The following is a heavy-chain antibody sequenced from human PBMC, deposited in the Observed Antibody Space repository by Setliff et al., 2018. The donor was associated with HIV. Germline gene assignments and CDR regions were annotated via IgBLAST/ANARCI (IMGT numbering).Heavy chain of an antibody. V-gene: IGHV1-8*01. Sequence: ASVKVSCKASGYNFTSHDINWVRQAPGQGLEWMGWMNPKSGNTGYARKFQGRVTMTSKTYISTAYMELRSLRSDDTAVYYCARGECSSTSCYGIYYFDNWDQGTPVTVSS. CDR2: MNPKSGNT. CDR1: GYNFTSHD. CDR3: ARGECSSTSCYGIYYFDN. D-gene: IGHD2-2*01. J-gene: IGHJ4*02.